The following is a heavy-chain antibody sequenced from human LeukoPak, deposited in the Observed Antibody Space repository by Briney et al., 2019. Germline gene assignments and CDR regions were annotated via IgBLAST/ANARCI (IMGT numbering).Heavy chain of an antibody. Sequence: PGGSLRLSCAASGFTFSSYGMHWVRQAPGKGLEWVAFIQYDGSNKYYADSVKGRFTISRDNSKNTLYLQMNSLRAEDTAVYYCAKGSGRGSYVLYNWFDPWGQGTLVTVSS. V-gene: IGHV3-30*02. CDR2: IQYDGSNK. CDR1: GFTFSSYG. CDR3: AKGSGRGSYVLYNWFDP. J-gene: IGHJ5*02. D-gene: IGHD1-26*01.